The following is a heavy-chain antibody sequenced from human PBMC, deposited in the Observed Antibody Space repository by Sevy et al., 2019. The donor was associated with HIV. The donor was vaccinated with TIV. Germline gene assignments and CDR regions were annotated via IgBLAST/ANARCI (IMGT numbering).Heavy chain of an antibody. CDR2: INQDGSEI. Sequence: GGSLRLSCAASGFTFSSFWMTWVRQAPGKGLEGVANINQDGSEIRYVDSVKGRFSISRDNAKNSLNLQMNSLRAEDTAVYYCARALYAYSSYWGQGTLVTVSS. J-gene: IGHJ4*02. V-gene: IGHV3-7*01. CDR1: GFTFSSFW. CDR3: ARALYAYSSY. D-gene: IGHD4-4*01.